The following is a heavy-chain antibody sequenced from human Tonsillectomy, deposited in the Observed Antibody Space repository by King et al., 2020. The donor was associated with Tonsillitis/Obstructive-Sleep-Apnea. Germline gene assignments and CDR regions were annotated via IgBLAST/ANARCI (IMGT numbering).Heavy chain of an antibody. Sequence: VQLVESGGGVVQPGRSLRLSCAASGFTFSSYGMHWVRQAPGKGLEWVAVISYDGSNKYYADSVKGRFTISRDNSTNTLYLQMNSLRAEDTAVYYCAKAYWELLRGWYFDYWGQGTLVTVSS. CDR1: GFTFSSYG. J-gene: IGHJ4*02. CDR3: AKAYWELLRGWYFDY. V-gene: IGHV3-30*18. CDR2: ISYDGSNK. D-gene: IGHD1-26*01.